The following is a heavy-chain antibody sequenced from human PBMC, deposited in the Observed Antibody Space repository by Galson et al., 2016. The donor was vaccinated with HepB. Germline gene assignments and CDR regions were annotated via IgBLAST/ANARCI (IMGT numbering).Heavy chain of an antibody. CDR3: VKDAMIYAPLKLFEY. CDR2: IYSGGST. J-gene: IGHJ4*02. Sequence: SLRLSCAASGFTFSSYFMTWVRQAPGKGLGWLSVIYSGGSTYYADSVKGRFTISRDDSKNTLSLQMSNLRPEDTAVYYCVKDAMIYAPLKLFEYWGQGALVTVSS. D-gene: IGHD2-2*01. V-gene: IGHV3-66*02. CDR1: GFTFSSYF.